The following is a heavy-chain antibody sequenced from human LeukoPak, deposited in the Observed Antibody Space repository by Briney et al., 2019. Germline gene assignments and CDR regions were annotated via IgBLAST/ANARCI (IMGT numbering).Heavy chain of an antibody. Sequence: GASVKVSCKASGYTFTSYGISWVRQAPGQGLEWMGWISAYNGNTNYAQKLQGRVTMTTDTSTSTAYMELRSLRSDDTAVYYCAREVWFGELSERTLGYWGQGTLVTVSS. V-gene: IGHV1-18*01. CDR3: AREVWFGELSERTLGY. J-gene: IGHJ4*02. D-gene: IGHD3-10*01. CDR1: GYTFTSYG. CDR2: ISAYNGNT.